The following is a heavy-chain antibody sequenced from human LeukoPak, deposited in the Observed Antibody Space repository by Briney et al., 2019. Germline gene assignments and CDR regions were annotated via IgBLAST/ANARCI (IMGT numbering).Heavy chain of an antibody. D-gene: IGHD6-13*01. CDR3: ARDRGQQLPLHDAFDI. V-gene: IGHV4-39*07. Sequence: SETLSLTCTVSGGSISSSSYYWGWIRQPPGKGLEWIGSIYYSGSTYYNPSLKSRVTISVDTSKNQFSLKLSSVTAADTAVYYCARDRGQQLPLHDAFDIWGQGTMVTVSS. CDR2: IYYSGST. J-gene: IGHJ3*02. CDR1: GGSISSSSYY.